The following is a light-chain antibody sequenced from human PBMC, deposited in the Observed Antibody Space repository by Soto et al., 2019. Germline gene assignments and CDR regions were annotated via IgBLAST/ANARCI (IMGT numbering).Light chain of an antibody. CDR2: AGT. CDR1: SRDVGGYNL. Sequence: QSVLTQPASVSGSPGQSITISCTGTSRDVGGYNLVFWYQLRPGKAPKLMIYAGTKRPSGVSNRFSGSKSGNTASLTISGLQAEDEADYYCCSYAGSSPYVFATGTKLTVL. J-gene: IGLJ1*01. V-gene: IGLV2-23*01. CDR3: CSYAGSSPYV.